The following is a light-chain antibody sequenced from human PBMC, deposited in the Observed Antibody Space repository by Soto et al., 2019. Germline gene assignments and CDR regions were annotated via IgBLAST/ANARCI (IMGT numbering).Light chain of an antibody. CDR1: NSNIGSNA. J-gene: IGLJ3*02. CDR2: IND. Sequence: QSVLTQPPSASGTPGQRVTISCSGSNSNIGSNAVNWYQQLPGTAPKLLIYINDQRPSGVPDRFSGSKSGTSASLAISGLQSEDEADYYCAAWDDSLNAWVFGGGTQLTVL. V-gene: IGLV1-44*01. CDR3: AAWDDSLNAWV.